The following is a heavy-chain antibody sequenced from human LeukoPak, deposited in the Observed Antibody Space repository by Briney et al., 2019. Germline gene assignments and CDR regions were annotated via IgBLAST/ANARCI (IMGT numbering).Heavy chain of an antibody. CDR2: INSDGSST. D-gene: IGHD3-22*01. CDR3: ARDPHGYWWFDP. J-gene: IGHJ5*02. V-gene: IGHV3-74*01. CDR1: GFTFSNYW. Sequence: GGSLRLSCAASGFTFSNYWMHWVRQAPGKGLVWVSRINSDGSSTSYADSVKGRFTISRDNRKNTLYLQMDNLRAEDTAVYYCARDPHGYWWFDPWGQGTLVTVSS.